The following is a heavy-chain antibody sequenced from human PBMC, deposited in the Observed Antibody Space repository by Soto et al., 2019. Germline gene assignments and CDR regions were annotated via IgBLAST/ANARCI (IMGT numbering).Heavy chain of an antibody. CDR2: IYHSGST. D-gene: IGHD6-13*01. J-gene: IGHJ6*02. Sequence: PSETLSLTCAVSGYSISSGYYWGWIRQPPGKGLEWIGSIYHSGSTYYNPSLKSRVTISVDTSKNQFSLELSSVTAADTAVYYCATGPPAAGLYYYYGMDVWGQGTTVTVSS. CDR3: ATGPPAAGLYYYYGMDV. CDR1: GYSISSGYY. V-gene: IGHV4-38-2*01.